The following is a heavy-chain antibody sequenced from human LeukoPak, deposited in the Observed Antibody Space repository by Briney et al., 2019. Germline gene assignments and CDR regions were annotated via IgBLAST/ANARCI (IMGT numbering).Heavy chain of an antibody. Sequence: GGSLRLSCAASGFTFSSYEMNCVRQAPGKGLEWVSYISSSGSTIYYADSVKGRFTISRDNAKNSLYLQMNSLRAEDTAVYYCARGYSGYERGRWFDPWGQGTLVTVSS. CDR2: ISSSGSTI. CDR3: ARGYSGYERGRWFDP. V-gene: IGHV3-48*03. CDR1: GFTFSSYE. D-gene: IGHD5-12*01. J-gene: IGHJ5*02.